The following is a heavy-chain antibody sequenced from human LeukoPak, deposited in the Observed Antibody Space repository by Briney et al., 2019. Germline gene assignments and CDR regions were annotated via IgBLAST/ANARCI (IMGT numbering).Heavy chain of an antibody. J-gene: IGHJ4*02. D-gene: IGHD3/OR15-3a*01. CDR1: GGSFSSYF. V-gene: IGHV4-4*07. CDR2: VFSTGST. CDR3: ARDRGTGIPFDY. Sequence: TTSETLSLTCTVSGGSFSSYFWSWIRQTDGKGLEWIGRVFSTGSTNYNPFFKSRVTMSMDTSKNQISLKLSSVTAADTAVYYCARDRGTGIPFDYWGQGTLVTVSS.